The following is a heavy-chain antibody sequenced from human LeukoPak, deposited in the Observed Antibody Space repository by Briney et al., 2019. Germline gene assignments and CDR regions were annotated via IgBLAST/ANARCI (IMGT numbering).Heavy chain of an antibody. CDR1: GDSVSSNSAA. Sequence: SQTLSLTCAISGDSVSSNSAAWNWIRQSPSRGLEWLGRTYYRSKWYNDYAVSVKSRIAINPDTSKNQFSLQLNSVTPEDTAVYYCARQPLRFSFYYYYGMDVWGQGTTVTVSS. J-gene: IGHJ6*02. CDR3: ARQPLRFSFYYYYGMDV. V-gene: IGHV6-1*01. D-gene: IGHD5-12*01. CDR2: TYYRSKWYN.